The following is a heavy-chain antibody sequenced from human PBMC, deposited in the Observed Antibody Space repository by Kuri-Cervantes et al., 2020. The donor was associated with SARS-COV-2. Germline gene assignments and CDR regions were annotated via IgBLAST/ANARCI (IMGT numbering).Heavy chain of an antibody. J-gene: IGHJ3*02. V-gene: IGHV3-69-1*02. CDR1: GFTFSDYY. D-gene: IGHD6-13*01. CDR3: ARDRYSSSWYFVSAFDI. CDR2: ISSSSTI. Sequence: SLRLSCAASGFTFSDYYMNWVRQAPGKGLEWVSSISSSSTIYYADSVKGRFTISRNNAKNSLYLQMNSLRAEDTAVYYRARDRYSSSWYFVSAFDIWGQGTMVTVSS.